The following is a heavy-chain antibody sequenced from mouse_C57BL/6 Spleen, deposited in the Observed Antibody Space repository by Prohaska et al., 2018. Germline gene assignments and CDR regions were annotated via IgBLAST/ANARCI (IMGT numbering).Heavy chain of an antibody. CDR3: AWYAMDY. Sequence: LKISCKASGYTFTDYYMNWVKQSHGKSLEWIGDINPNNGGTSYNQKFKGKATLTVDKSSSTAYMELRSLTSEDSAVYYCAWYAMDYWGQGISVTVSS. J-gene: IGHJ4*01. CDR1: GYTFTDYY. V-gene: IGHV1-26*01. CDR2: INPNNGGT.